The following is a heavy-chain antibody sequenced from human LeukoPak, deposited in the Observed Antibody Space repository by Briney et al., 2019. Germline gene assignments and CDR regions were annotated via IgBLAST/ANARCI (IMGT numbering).Heavy chain of an antibody. CDR2: MNPNSGNT. V-gene: IGHV1-8*01. CDR1: GYTFTSYD. D-gene: IGHD3-3*01. Sequence: ASVKVSCKASGYTFTSYDINWVRQATGQGLEWMGWMNPNSGNTGYAQKFQGRVTMTRNTSISTAYMELSSLRSEDTAVYYCARQRSITIFGVAMRYFDYWGQGTLVTVSS. CDR3: ARQRSITIFGVAMRYFDY. J-gene: IGHJ4*02.